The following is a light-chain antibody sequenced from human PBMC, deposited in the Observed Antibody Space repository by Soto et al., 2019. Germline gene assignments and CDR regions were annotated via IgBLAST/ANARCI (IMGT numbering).Light chain of an antibody. CDR1: QDITNY. CDR3: QHYDHLPIT. Sequence: DVRMTQCRSSLSASVGDRVTITCKASQDITNYLNWYQQKPGRAPRLLLYDASSLETGVPSRFSGSGSGTDFTLTISSLQPEDVATYYCQHYDHLPITFGQGTRLEIK. V-gene: IGKV1-33*01. CDR2: DAS. J-gene: IGKJ5*01.